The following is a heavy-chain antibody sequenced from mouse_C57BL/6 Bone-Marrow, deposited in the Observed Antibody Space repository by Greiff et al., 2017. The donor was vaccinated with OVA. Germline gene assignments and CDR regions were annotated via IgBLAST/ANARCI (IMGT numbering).Heavy chain of an antibody. CDR2: INYDGSST. CDR3: AREGDGNYVWFAY. Sequence: EVHLVESEGGLVQPGSSMKLSCTASGFTFSDYYMAWVRQVPEKGLEWVANINYDGSSTYYLDSLKSRFIISRDNAKNILYLQMSSLKSEDTATYYCAREGDGNYVWFAYWGQGTLVTVSA. J-gene: IGHJ3*01. V-gene: IGHV5-16*01. D-gene: IGHD2-1*01. CDR1: GFTFSDYY.